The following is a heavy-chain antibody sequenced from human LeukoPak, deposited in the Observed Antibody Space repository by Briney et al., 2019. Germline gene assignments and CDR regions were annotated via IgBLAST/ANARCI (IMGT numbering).Heavy chain of an antibody. J-gene: IGHJ4*02. V-gene: IGHV1-69*05. CDR3: ARADPTHYDFWSGYYPYFDY. CDR1: GGTFSSYA. CDR2: IIPIFGTA. D-gene: IGHD3-3*01. Sequence: SVKVSCKASGGTFSSYAISWVRQAPGQGLEWMGVIIPIFGTANYAQKFQGRVTITTDESTSTAYMELSSLRSEDTAVYYCARADPTHYDFWSGYYPYFDYWGQGTLVTVSS.